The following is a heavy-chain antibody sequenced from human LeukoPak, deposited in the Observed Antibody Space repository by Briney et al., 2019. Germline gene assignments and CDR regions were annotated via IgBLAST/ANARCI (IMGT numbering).Heavy chain of an antibody. D-gene: IGHD3-3*01. CDR3: ARVLYPIRGSGYWVDAFDI. Sequence: SETLSLTCTVSGGSISGYYWSWIRQPPGKGLEWIGYIYYSGSTNYNPSLKSRVTISVDTSKNQFSLKLSSVTAADTAVYYCARVLYPIRGSGYWVDAFDIWGQGTMVTVSS. CDR1: GGSISGYY. CDR2: IYYSGST. J-gene: IGHJ3*02. V-gene: IGHV4-59*08.